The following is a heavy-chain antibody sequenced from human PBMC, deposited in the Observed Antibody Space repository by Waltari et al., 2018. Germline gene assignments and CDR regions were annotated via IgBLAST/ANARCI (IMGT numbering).Heavy chain of an antibody. D-gene: IGHD3-3*01. CDR3: ASGSPLYDFWSGPFDY. CDR2: INPNSGGT. CDR1: GYTFTGYY. Sequence: QVQLVQSGAEVKKPGASVKVSCKASGYTFTGYYRQWVRQAPGQGLEWMGWINPNSGGTNYAQKFQGRVTMTRDTSISTAYMELSRLRSDDTAVYYCASGSPLYDFWSGPFDYWGQGTLVTVSS. V-gene: IGHV1-2*02. J-gene: IGHJ4*02.